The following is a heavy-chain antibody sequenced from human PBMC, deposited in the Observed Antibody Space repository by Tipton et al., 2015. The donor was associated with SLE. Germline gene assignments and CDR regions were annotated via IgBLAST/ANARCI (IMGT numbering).Heavy chain of an antibody. J-gene: IGHJ4*01. CDR1: GGSISSSSYY. V-gene: IGHV4-39*01. D-gene: IGHD3-22*01. Sequence: TLSLTCTVSGGSISSSSYYWGWIRQPPGKGLEWIGSIYYTGSTYYNPSLKSRVTISVDTSKNQFSLKLSSVTAADTAVYYCATAEDDDTVYFDYWGRGTLVTVS. CDR3: ATAEDDDTVYFDY. CDR2: IYYTGST.